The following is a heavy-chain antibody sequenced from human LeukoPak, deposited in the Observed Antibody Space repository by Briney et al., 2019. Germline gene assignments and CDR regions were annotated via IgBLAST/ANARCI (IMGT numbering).Heavy chain of an antibody. J-gene: IGHJ5*02. Sequence: SETLSLTCTVSGGSISSYYWSWIRQPAGKGLEWIGRIHTSGSTNYNPSLKSRVTMSVDTSKNQFSLKLSSVTAADTAVYYCARDGTVTQTGGWFDPWGQGTLVTVSS. CDR3: ARDGTVTQTGGWFDP. CDR1: GGSISSYY. V-gene: IGHV4-4*07. D-gene: IGHD4-17*01. CDR2: IHTSGST.